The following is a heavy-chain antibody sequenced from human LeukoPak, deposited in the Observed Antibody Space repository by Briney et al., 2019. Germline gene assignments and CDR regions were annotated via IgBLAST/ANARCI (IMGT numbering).Heavy chain of an antibody. CDR3: ADNLSR. V-gene: IGHV3-48*04. CDR1: GFTFSTSS. D-gene: IGHD1-1*01. Sequence: GGSLRLSCAASGFTFSTSSMNWVRQAPGKGLEWISYIDRSTNTIYYADSVKGRFTISRDSVKNLLYLQMNSLRAEDTAVYYCADNLSRWGQGTLVTVSS. CDR2: IDRSTNTI. J-gene: IGHJ4*02.